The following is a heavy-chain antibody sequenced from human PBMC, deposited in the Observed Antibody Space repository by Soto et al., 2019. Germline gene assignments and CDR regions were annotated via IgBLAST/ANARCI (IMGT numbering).Heavy chain of an antibody. CDR1: GVSISSYY. CDR3: ARQVENYFYYMDV. V-gene: IGHV4-59*08. J-gene: IGHJ6*03. Sequence: SETLSLTCSVSGVSISSYYWSWIRQPPGKGLEWIGYIYYSGNTNYNPFLKSRVTISVDTSMNQFSLKLSSVTAADTAVYYCARQVENYFYYMDVWGKGTTVTVSS. CDR2: IYYSGNT.